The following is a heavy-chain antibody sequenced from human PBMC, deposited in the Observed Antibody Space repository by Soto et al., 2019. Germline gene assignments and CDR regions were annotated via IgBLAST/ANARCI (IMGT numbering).Heavy chain of an antibody. V-gene: IGHV3-33*01. CDR1: GFTFSSYG. CDR3: ARIWESSPTPGGMDV. CDR2: IWYDGSNK. D-gene: IGHD3-16*01. J-gene: IGHJ6*02. Sequence: QVQLVESGGGVVQPGRSLRLSCAASGFTFSSYGMHWVRQAPGKGLEWVAVIWYDGSNKYYADSVKGRFTISRDNSKNTLYLQMNSLRAEDTAVYYCARIWESSPTPGGMDVWGQGTTVTVSS.